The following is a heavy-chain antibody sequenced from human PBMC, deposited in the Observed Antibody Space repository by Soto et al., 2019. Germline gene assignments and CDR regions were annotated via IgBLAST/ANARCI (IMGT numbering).Heavy chain of an antibody. D-gene: IGHD3-3*01. V-gene: IGHV2-5*01. Sequence: ITLNESGHTVGTPTETLTLTCTLSGCSRTTSGVGVGWIRQSPGKAPAWLALFYWSDDKRYSASLKSRLTITKDPSKNQVVLTVSDLGPTDTATYYCAHRVLRTVFGLVTTTAIYFDFWGPGTPGAGS. CDR3: AHRVLRTVFGLVTTTAIYFDF. J-gene: IGHJ4*02. CDR2: FYWSDDK. CDR1: GCSRTTSGVG.